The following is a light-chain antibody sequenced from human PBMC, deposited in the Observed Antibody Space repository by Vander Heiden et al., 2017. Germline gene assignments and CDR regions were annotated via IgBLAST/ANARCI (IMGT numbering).Light chain of an antibody. CDR1: SSDVGGYNY. V-gene: IGLV2-8*01. J-gene: IGLJ3*02. Sequence: QSALTHPPSASRSPGQSVTISCTGTSSDVGGYNYVSWYQQHPGKAPQLMIYEVSRRPSGVPDRFSGSKSGNTASLTVSGLQAEDEADYYCSSYAGSNNWVFGGGTKLTVL. CDR3: SSYAGSNNWV. CDR2: EVS.